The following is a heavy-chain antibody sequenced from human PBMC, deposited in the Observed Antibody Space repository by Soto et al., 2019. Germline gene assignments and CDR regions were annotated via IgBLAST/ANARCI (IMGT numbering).Heavy chain of an antibody. V-gene: IGHV3-23*01. D-gene: IGHD3-3*01. CDR3: AKPGTVVRFLEWLPTSYYYYYYMDV. CDR1: GCTFSSYA. CDR2: ISGSGGST. Sequence: LRLSCAASGCTFSSYAMSWVRQAPGKGLEWVSAISGSGGSTYYADSVKGRFTISRDNSKNTLYLQMNSLRAEDTAVYYCAKPGTVVRFLEWLPTSYYYYYYMDVWGKGTTVTVSS. J-gene: IGHJ6*03.